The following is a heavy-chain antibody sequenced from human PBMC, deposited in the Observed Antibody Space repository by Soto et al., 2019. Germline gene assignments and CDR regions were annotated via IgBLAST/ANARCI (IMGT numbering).Heavy chain of an antibody. J-gene: IGHJ6*02. V-gene: IGHV1-69*13. CDR1: GGTFSSYA. CDR2: IIPIFGTA. Sequence: SVKVSCKASGGTFSSYAISWVRQAPGQGLKWFGGIIPIFGTANYAQKFQGRVTITADESTSTAYMELSSLRSEDTAVYYCSRLRVDTAMVSDYYYYGMDVWGQGTTVTVSS. CDR3: SRLRVDTAMVSDYYYYGMDV. D-gene: IGHD5-18*01.